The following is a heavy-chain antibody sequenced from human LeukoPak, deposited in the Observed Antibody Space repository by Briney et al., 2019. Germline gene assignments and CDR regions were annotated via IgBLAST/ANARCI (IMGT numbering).Heavy chain of an antibody. D-gene: IGHD4-23*01. Sequence: GGALRLSCAASGVSSNKNAMSWVRQAPGKGLEWVSAISTTGGSTYYTDSVKGRFTISRDNSTKTLSLQMESLRVEDMAVYYCAKDWMTVVTPKGCYFDSWGRGTLVTVSS. CDR3: AKDWMTVVTPKGCYFDS. CDR1: GVSSNKNA. J-gene: IGHJ4*02. CDR2: ISTTGGST. V-gene: IGHV3-23*01.